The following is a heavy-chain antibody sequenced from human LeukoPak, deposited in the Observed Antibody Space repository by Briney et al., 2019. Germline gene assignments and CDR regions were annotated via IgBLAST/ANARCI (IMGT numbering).Heavy chain of an antibody. V-gene: IGHV3-23*01. CDR1: GFTVSSNY. J-gene: IGHJ4*02. CDR3: AKDGVPGYYDSSGYFDY. D-gene: IGHD3-22*01. CDR2: ISGSGGST. Sequence: GGSLRLSCAASGFTVSSNYMSWVRQAPGKGLEWVSAISGSGGSTYYADSVKGRFTISRDNSKNTLYLQMNSLRAEDTAVYYCAKDGVPGYYDSSGYFDYWGQGTLVTVSS.